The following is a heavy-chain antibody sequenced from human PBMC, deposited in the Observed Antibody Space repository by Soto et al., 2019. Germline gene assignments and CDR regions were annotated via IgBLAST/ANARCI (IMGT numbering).Heavy chain of an antibody. Sequence: EVHLVESGGGLVKPGGSLRLSCAVSGFTFSSCTMNWVRQSPGKWLEWVSSISPSTSHIYYADSVKGRFTISRDNAKNSLFLQMTSLRAEDTAVYYCSVCSGGACHQNYGMDVWGQGTTVTVSS. CDR3: SVCSGGACHQNYGMDV. D-gene: IGHD2-15*01. CDR1: GFTFSSCT. CDR2: ISPSTSHI. V-gene: IGHV3-21*01. J-gene: IGHJ6*02.